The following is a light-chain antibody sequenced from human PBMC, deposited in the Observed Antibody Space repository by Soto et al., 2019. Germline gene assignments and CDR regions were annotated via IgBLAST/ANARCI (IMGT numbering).Light chain of an antibody. J-gene: IGKJ1*01. CDR2: DAS. V-gene: IGKV3-11*01. CDR3: QHYNSYSEA. CDR1: ESVSNY. Sequence: EIVLTQSPGTLSLSPGEGATLSCRASESVSNYFAWYQQKPGQAPRLLIYDASKRATGIPARFSGSGSGTDFTLTISSLEPEDFATYYCQHYNSYSEAFGQGTKVELK.